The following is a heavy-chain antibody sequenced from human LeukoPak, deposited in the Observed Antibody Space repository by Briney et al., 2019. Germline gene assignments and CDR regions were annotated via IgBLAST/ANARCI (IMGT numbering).Heavy chain of an antibody. Sequence: GGSLRLSCAASGFTVSSNYMSWVRQAPGKGLEWVSVIYSGGNTYYADSVEGRFTISRDNSKNTLFLQMNSLRAEDTAVYYCARDRPHYDILTGYYTDYWGQGTLVTVSS. CDR1: GFTVSSNY. CDR3: ARDRPHYDILTGYYTDY. V-gene: IGHV3-66*01. D-gene: IGHD3-9*01. CDR2: IYSGGNT. J-gene: IGHJ4*02.